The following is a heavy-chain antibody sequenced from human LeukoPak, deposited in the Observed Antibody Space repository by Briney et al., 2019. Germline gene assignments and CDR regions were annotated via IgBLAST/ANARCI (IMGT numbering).Heavy chain of an antibody. CDR3: ARDKARGSYSWKYFDY. CDR1: GYTFTSYH. V-gene: IGHV1-46*01. J-gene: IGHJ4*02. Sequence: GASVTVSCKASGYTFTSYHMHWVRQAPGQGLEWMGIINPSGGSTSYAQKFQGRVTMTRDTSTSTVYMELSSLRSEDTAVYYCARDKARGSYSWKYFDYWGQGTLVTVSS. CDR2: INPSGGST. D-gene: IGHD1-26*01.